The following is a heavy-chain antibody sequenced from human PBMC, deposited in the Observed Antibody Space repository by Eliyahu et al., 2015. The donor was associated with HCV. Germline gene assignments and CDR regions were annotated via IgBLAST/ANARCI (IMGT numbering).Heavy chain of an antibody. CDR2: ISWDGDDT. Sequence: EVQLVXSGGVVVQXGGSXRLSCAASGFTFDDYAMHWVRQVPGKGXEWVSLISWDGDDTYYADSVKGRFTISRDNSKNSLYLQMNNLRPADTALYYCAKANLRELDYWGQGTLVTVSS. CDR3: AKANLRELDY. D-gene: IGHD1-1*01. CDR1: GFTFDDYA. J-gene: IGHJ4*02. V-gene: IGHV3-43D*03.